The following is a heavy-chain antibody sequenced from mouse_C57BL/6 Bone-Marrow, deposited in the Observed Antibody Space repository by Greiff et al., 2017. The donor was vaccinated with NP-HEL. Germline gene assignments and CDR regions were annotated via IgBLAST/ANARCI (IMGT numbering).Heavy chain of an antibody. D-gene: IGHD2-2*01. J-gene: IGHJ3*01. Sequence: QVQLQQPGAELVKPGASVTLSCKASGYTFTSYWMHWVKQRPGQGLEWIGMIHPNSGSTNYNEKFKSKATLTVDKSSSTAYMQLSSLTSEDSAVYYCASRATMVTTDWFAYWGQGTLVTVYA. CDR2: IHPNSGST. V-gene: IGHV1-64*01. CDR3: ASRATMVTTDWFAY. CDR1: GYTFTSYW.